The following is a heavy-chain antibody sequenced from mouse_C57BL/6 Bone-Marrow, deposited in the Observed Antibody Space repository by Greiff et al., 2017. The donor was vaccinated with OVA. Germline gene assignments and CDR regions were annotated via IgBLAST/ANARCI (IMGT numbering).Heavy chain of an antibody. CDR1: YTFSRRVH. V-gene: IGHV1-87*01. D-gene: IGHD2-10*01. CDR3: SEDSAVYYCAWTYYGTIWYFDV. CDR2: GQGLEWIG. J-gene: IGHJ1*03. Sequence: QVQLQQSGPELARPWASVKISCQAFYTFSRRVHFAIRDTNYWMQWVKQRPGQGLEWIGAIYPGKGDTSSNQKFKGKATLTADKSSSTAYMQLSSLTSEDSAVYYCAWTYYGTIWYFDVWGTGTTVTVSS.